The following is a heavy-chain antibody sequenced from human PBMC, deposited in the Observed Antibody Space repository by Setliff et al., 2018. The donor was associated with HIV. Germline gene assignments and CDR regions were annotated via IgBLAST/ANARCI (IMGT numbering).Heavy chain of an antibody. J-gene: IGHJ6*03. D-gene: IGHD2-2*01. CDR3: ARGVVVVPAARDYYYYLDV. CDR2: IYYSGST. CDR1: GGSITSGGYY. Sequence: PSETLSLTCTVSGGSITSGGYYWSWIRQHPGRGLEWIGYIYYSGSTYYNPSLKSRVTISVDTSKNQFSLKLSSVTAADTAVYYCARGVVVVPAARDYYYYLDVWGKGTTVTVSS. V-gene: IGHV4-31*03.